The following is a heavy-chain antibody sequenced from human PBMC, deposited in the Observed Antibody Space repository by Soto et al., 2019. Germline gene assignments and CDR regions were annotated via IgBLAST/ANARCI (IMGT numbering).Heavy chain of an antibody. CDR2: ISPSGGST. V-gene: IGHV1-46*03. D-gene: IGHD4-4*01. J-gene: IGHJ6*03. CDR3: ATDWVKETTDYHYYYYYMDV. Sequence: ASVKVSCKASGYTFTSYYMHWVRQAPGQGLEWTGIISPSGGSTSYAQKFQGRVTMTRDTSTSTVYMELSSLRSEDTAVYYCATDWVKETTDYHYYYYYMDVWGKGTTVTVSS. CDR1: GYTFTSYY.